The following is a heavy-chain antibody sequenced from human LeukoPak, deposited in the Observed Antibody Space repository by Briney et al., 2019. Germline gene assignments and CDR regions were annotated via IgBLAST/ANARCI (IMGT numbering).Heavy chain of an antibody. D-gene: IGHD3-22*01. CDR2: IIPIFGTA. CDR1: GGTFSSYA. Sequence: SVKVSCKASGGTFSSYAISWVRQAPGQGLEWMARIIPIFGTANYAQKFQGRVTITTDESTSTAYMELSSLRSEDTAVYYCAAAGTYYYDSSGYRDYWGQGTLVTVSS. V-gene: IGHV1-69*05. CDR3: AAAGTYYYDSSGYRDY. J-gene: IGHJ4*02.